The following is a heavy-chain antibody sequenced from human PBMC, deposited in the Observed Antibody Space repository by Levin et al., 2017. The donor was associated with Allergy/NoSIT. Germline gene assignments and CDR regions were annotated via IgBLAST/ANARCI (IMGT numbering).Heavy chain of an antibody. CDR3: ARRDIAARLVAGGDY. CDR2: IYYSGST. CDR1: GGSVSSGSYY. D-gene: IGHD6-6*01. J-gene: IGHJ4*02. V-gene: IGHV4-61*01. Sequence: SETLSLTCTVSGGSVSSGSYYWSWIRQPPGKGLEWIGYIYYSGSTNYNPSLKSRVTISVDTSKNQFSLKLSSLTPPATAAYDCARRDIAARLVAGGDYWGQGTLVTVSS.